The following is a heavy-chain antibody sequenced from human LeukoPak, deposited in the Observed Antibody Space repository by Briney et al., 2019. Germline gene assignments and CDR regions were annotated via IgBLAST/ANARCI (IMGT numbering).Heavy chain of an antibody. CDR1: GFTFSSYS. V-gene: IGHV3-21*01. J-gene: IGHJ6*03. CDR3: ARVGVTTVTTYPYYYYYMDV. D-gene: IGHD4-17*01. Sequence: GGSLRLSCAASGFTFSSYSMNWVRQAPGKGLEWVSSISSSSSYIYYADSVKGRFTISRDNAKNSLYLQTNSLRAEDTAVYYCARVGVTTVTTYPYYYYYMDVWGKGTTVTVSS. CDR2: ISSSSSYI.